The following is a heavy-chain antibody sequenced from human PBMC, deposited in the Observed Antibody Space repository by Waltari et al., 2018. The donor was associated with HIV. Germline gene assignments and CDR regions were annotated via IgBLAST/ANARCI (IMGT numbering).Heavy chain of an antibody. J-gene: IGHJ5*02. V-gene: IGHV3-23*01. CDR2: SGRSGATT. CDR3: ARCHRETVTTLRFDP. CDR1: GFTFSAYA. D-gene: IGHD4-17*01. Sequence: EVQVLESGGGLVQPGGSLRLSCAASGFTFSAYAMGWVRQAQGKGLAGCSVSGRSGATTFYADSVKGRFTIARDNSKNTLYLQMNSLRAEDTAVYYCARCHRETVTTLRFDPWGQGTLVTVSS.